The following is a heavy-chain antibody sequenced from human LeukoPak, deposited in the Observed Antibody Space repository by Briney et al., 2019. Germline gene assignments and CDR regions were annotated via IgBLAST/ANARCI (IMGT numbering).Heavy chain of an antibody. CDR1: GFTFSSYA. CDR3: AKFRFGSGPPFDY. D-gene: IGHD2-15*01. Sequence: GGSLRLSCAASGFTFSSYAMSWVRQAPGKGLEWVSAISGSGGSTYYADSVKGRFTISRDNSKNTLTLYLQMTSLRAEDTAVYYCAKFRFGSGPPFDYWGQGTLVTVSS. V-gene: IGHV3-23*01. CDR2: ISGSGGST. J-gene: IGHJ4*02.